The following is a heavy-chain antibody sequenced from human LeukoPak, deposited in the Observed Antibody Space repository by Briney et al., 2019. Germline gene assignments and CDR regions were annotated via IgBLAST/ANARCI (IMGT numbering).Heavy chain of an antibody. V-gene: IGHV1-18*01. J-gene: IGHJ6*03. CDR1: GYTFTSYG. CDR3: ARYSNFLRYYYYMDV. D-gene: IGHD4-11*01. Sequence: ASVKVSCKASGYTFTSYGISWVRQAPGQGLEWMGWISAYNGNTNYAQKLQGRVTMTTDTSTSTAYMELRSLRSDDTAVYYCARYSNFLRYYYYMDVWGKGPRSPSP. CDR2: ISAYNGNT.